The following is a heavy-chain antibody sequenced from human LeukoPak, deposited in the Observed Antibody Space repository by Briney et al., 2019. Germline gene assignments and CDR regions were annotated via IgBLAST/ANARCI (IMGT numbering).Heavy chain of an antibody. D-gene: IGHD6-19*01. CDR2: ISGSGGST. Sequence: GGSLRLSCAASGVTFSSYAMSWVRQAPGKGLEWVPGISGSGGSTYYADSVKGRFPISRDNSKNTLYLQMNSLRAEETAVYYCAKGYSSGWYFFDYWGQGTLVTVSS. CDR3: AKGYSSGWYFFDY. V-gene: IGHV3-23*01. J-gene: IGHJ4*02. CDR1: GVTFSSYA.